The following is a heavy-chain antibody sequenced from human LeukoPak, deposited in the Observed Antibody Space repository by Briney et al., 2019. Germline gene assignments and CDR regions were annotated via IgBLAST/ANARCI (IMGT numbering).Heavy chain of an antibody. CDR3: ARDRTTVTTGYYGMDV. D-gene: IGHD4-17*01. V-gene: IGHV1-2*02. Sequence: ASVKVSFKASGYTFTGYYMHWVRQAPGQGLEWMGWINPNTGVTNYAQKFQGRVTLTRDTSIITAYMELTRLRSDDTAMYYCARDRTTVTTGYYGMDVWAKGPRSPSP. J-gene: IGHJ6*02. CDR1: GYTFTGYY. CDR2: INPNTGVT.